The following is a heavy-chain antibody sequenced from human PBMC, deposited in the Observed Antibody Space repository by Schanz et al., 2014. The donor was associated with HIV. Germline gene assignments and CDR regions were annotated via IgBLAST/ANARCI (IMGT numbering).Heavy chain of an antibody. V-gene: IGHV3-33*06. CDR3: AKEATVVTLAFDI. CDR1: GFTFSTYG. Sequence: QVQLVESGGGVVQPGRSLRLSCAASGFTFSTYGMYWVRQAPGKGLEWVAVIWYDGSNKYYADSVKGRFTISRDNSKNTLYLQMNSLRAEDTAVYYCAKEATVVTLAFDIWGQGTMVTVSS. D-gene: IGHD4-17*01. CDR2: IWYDGSNK. J-gene: IGHJ3*02.